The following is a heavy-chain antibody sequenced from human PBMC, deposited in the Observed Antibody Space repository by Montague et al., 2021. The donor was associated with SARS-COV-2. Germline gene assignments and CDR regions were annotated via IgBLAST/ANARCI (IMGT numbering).Heavy chain of an antibody. CDR3: ARNWITMIVVVIKGGWFDP. V-gene: IGHV4-39*01. Sequence: SETLSLTCTVSGGSISSRSYYWGWIRQPPGKGLEWIGSIYYSGSTYYNPPLKSRVTISVDTSKNQFSLKLSSVTAADTAVYYCARNWITMIVVVIKGGWFDPWGQGTLVTVSS. D-gene: IGHD3-22*01. CDR2: IYYSGST. CDR1: GGSISSRSYY. J-gene: IGHJ5*02.